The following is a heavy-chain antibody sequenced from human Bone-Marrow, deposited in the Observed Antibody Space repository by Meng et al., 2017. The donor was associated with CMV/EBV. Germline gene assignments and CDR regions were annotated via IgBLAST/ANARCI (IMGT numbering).Heavy chain of an antibody. CDR1: GYTFTSYY. J-gene: IGHJ6*02. Sequence: ASVKVSCKASGYTFTSYYMHWVRQAPGKGLEWMGIINPSGGSTSYAQKFQGRVTMTRDTSTSTVYMGLSSLRSEDTAVYYCAGSSPPRDIVVVPATLQGRYYYGMDVWGQGTTVTVSS. CDR3: AGSSPPRDIVVVPATLQGRYYYGMDV. V-gene: IGHV1-46*01. D-gene: IGHD2-2*01. CDR2: INPSGGST.